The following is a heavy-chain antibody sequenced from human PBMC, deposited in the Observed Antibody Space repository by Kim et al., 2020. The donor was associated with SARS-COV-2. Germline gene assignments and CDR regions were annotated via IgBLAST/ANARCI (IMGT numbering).Heavy chain of an antibody. CDR1: GYGFSDFI. J-gene: IGHJ6*02. CDR2: IDPKNGDT. CDR3: ARDEVPTIFGMEDV. V-gene: IGHV1-2*02. D-gene: IGHD3-3*02. Sequence: ASVKVSCKASGYGFSDFIIHWVRQAPGQGLEWMGWIDPKNGDTHYAQSFQGRVTMIRDTSVSTVYLDLRSLTSDDTAVYYCARDEVPTIFGMEDVWGQGITVTVSS.